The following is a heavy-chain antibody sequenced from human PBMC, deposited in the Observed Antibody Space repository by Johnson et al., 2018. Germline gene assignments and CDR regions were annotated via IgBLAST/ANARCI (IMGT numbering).Heavy chain of an antibody. V-gene: IGHV3-23*04. CDR3: ATTSNWYEDAFDI. Sequence: EVQLVETGGGLVQPGGSLRLSCAASGFTFSNYAMRWVRQAPGKGLEWVSGLSSSAGSTYYADSVKGRFTISRDNSRNTVYLQMNSLRAEDTALYYCATTSNWYEDAFDIWGQGTVVTVSS. D-gene: IGHD6-13*01. CDR1: GFTFSNYA. CDR2: LSSSAGST. J-gene: IGHJ3*02.